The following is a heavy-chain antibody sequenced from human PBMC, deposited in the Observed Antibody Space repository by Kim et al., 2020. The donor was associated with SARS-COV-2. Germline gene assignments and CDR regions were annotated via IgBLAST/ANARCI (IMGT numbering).Heavy chain of an antibody. CDR3: ARGPPLYCSSTSCNYYYYYMDV. D-gene: IGHD2-2*01. Sequence: SETLSLTXAXYGGSFSGYYWSWIRQPPGKGLEWIGEINHSGSTNYNPSLKSRVTISVDTSKNQFSLKLSSVTAADTAVYYCARGPPLYCSSTSCNYYYYYMDVWGKGTTFTVSS. CDR2: INHSGST. J-gene: IGHJ6*03. V-gene: IGHV4-34*01. CDR1: GGSFSGYY.